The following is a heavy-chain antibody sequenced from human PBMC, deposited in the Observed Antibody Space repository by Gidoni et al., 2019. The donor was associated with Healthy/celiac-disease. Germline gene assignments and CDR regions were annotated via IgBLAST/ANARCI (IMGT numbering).Heavy chain of an antibody. Sequence: QVQLQQWGAGLLKPSETLSLTCAVYGGSFSGYYWSWIRQPPGKGLEWIGEINHSGSTNYNPSLKSRVTISVDTSKNQFSLKLSSVTAADTAVYYCARDRPHRITIFGVVTPYNWFDPWGQGTLVTVSS. J-gene: IGHJ5*02. CDR3: ARDRPHRITIFGVVTPYNWFDP. D-gene: IGHD3-3*01. CDR1: GGSFSGYY. CDR2: INHSGST. V-gene: IGHV4-34*01.